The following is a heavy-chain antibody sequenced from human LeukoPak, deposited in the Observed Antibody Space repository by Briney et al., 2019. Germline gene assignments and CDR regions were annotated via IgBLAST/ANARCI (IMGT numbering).Heavy chain of an antibody. D-gene: IGHD4-23*01. J-gene: IGHJ3*02. CDR2: ISGSGLST. CDR3: AKEYGGWAPGTAFDI. CDR1: GFTFSSYA. Sequence: PGGSLRLSCAASGFTFSSYAMTWVRQAPGKGLEWVSAISGSGLSTYYPDSVKSRFTISRDNSKNTLYLQINSLRAEDTAVYYCAKEYGGWAPGTAFDIWGQGTVVTVSS. V-gene: IGHV3-23*01.